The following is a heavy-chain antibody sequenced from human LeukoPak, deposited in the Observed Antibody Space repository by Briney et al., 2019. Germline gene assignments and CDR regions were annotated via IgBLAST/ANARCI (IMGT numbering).Heavy chain of an antibody. Sequence: PSETLSLTCAVYGGSFSGYYWSWIRQPPGKGLEWIGEINHSGSTNYNPSLKSRVTISVDTSKNQFSLKLSSVTAADTAVYYCARGGYLFSDYVWGGYRPIDYWGQGTLVTVSS. D-gene: IGHD3-16*02. CDR3: ARGGYLFSDYVWGGYRPIDY. CDR1: GGSFSGYY. J-gene: IGHJ4*02. V-gene: IGHV4-34*01. CDR2: INHSGST.